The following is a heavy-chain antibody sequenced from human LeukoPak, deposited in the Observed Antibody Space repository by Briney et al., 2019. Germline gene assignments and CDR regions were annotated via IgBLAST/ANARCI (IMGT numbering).Heavy chain of an antibody. D-gene: IGHD2-2*01. CDR3: AREYRYCSSTSCYYRGPGGYYYYYMDV. V-gene: IGHV4-4*07. CDR1: GGSISSYY. Sequence: SETLSLTCTVSGGSISSYYWSWIRQPAGKGLEWIGRIYTSGSTNYNPSLKSRVTMSVDTSKNQFSLKLSSVTAADTAVYYCAREYRYCSSTSCYYRGPGGYYYYYMDVWGKGTTVTVSS. J-gene: IGHJ6*03. CDR2: IYTSGST.